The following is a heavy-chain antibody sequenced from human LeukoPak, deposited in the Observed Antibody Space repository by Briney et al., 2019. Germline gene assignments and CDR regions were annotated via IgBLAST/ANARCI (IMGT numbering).Heavy chain of an antibody. Sequence: GGSLRLSCAASGFTFSSYAMHWVRQAPGKGLEYVSAISSNGGSTYYANSVKGRFTISRDNSKNTLYLQMGSLRAEDMAVYYCARVPSCSSTSCYEFYFDYWGQGTLVTVSS. CDR2: ISSNGGST. CDR1: GFTFSSYA. CDR3: ARVPSCSSTSCYEFYFDY. J-gene: IGHJ4*02. V-gene: IGHV3-64*01. D-gene: IGHD2-2*01.